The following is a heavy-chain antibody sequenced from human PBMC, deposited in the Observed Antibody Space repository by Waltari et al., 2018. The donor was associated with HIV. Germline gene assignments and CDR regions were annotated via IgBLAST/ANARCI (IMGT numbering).Heavy chain of an antibody. Sequence: QVQLVQSGTEVKKPGASVKVSCKASGYSFNGYYMHWVREAPGQGLEWMGWVNPNRGGADCAQKFQGRLTLTRDTSISTAYMELRRLRSDDTAVYYCARTESSYDILTGYSYYFDYWGQGTLVTVSS. CDR2: VNPNRGGA. CDR1: GYSFNGYY. CDR3: ARTESSYDILTGYSYYFDY. J-gene: IGHJ4*02. D-gene: IGHD3-9*01. V-gene: IGHV1-2*02.